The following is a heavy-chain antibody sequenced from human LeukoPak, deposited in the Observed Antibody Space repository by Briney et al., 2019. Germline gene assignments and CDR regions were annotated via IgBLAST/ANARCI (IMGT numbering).Heavy chain of an antibody. V-gene: IGHV4-38-2*02. CDR2: NYHSGST. CDR3: ARGITSWYYFDY. CDR1: GYSISSGYY. J-gene: IGHJ4*02. D-gene: IGHD1-14*01. Sequence: SETLSLTCTVSGYSISSGYYWGWIRQPPGKGLEWVGSNYHSGSTYYNPSLKSRVTISVDTSKNQFSLKLSSVTAADTAVYYCARGITSWYYFDYWGQGSLVTVSS.